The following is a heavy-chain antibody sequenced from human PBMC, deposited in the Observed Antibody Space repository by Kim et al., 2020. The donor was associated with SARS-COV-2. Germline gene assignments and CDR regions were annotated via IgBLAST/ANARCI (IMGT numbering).Heavy chain of an antibody. J-gene: IGHJ4*02. Sequence: NTRYSQKFQARVSITRDKSATTAYLELSGLRSEDTAVYYCVREAVAGSFDHWGQGTLVTVSS. D-gene: IGHD6-19*01. V-gene: IGHV1-3*01. CDR3: VREAVAGSFDH. CDR2: NT.